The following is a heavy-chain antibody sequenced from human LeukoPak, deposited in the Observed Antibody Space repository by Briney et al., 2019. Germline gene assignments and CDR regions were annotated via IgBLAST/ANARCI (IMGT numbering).Heavy chain of an antibody. D-gene: IGHD5-18*01. Sequence: GASVKVSCKASGYTFTAYYMHWVRQAPGQGLEWMGWINPSTAVINYAPKFQGRVTMTRATSISTAYMELSSLTSDDTAVYYCARDDSFQFDSWGQGTLVTVSS. CDR2: INPSTAVI. V-gene: IGHV1-2*02. J-gene: IGHJ4*02. CDR3: ARDDSFQFDS. CDR1: GYTFTAYY.